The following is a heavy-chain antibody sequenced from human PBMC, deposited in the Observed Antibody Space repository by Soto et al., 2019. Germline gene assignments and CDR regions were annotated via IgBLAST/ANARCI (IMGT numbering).Heavy chain of an antibody. Sequence: PSETLSLTCTVSGGSISSYYWSWIRQPPGKGLEWIGYIYYSGSTNYNPSLKSRVTISVDTSKNQFSLKLTSVTAADTAFYYCARDGAWRGFDVWGQGTPVTVSS. CDR3: ARDGAWRGFDV. CDR1: GGSISSYY. V-gene: IGHV4-59*12. CDR2: IYYSGST. D-gene: IGHD1-26*01. J-gene: IGHJ6*02.